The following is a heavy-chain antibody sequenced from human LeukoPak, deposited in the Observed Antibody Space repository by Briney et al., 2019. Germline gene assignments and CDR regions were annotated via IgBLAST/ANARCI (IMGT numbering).Heavy chain of an antibody. CDR2: ITPNSGGT. D-gene: IGHD4-17*01. CDR3: ARSPSRHYGYFDY. CDR1: GYTFTGYY. J-gene: IGHJ4*02. V-gene: IGHV1-2*06. Sequence: ASVRVSCTASGYTFTGYYLHWVRQAPGHGLEWMGRITPNSGGTNYAQKFQCRVTMTRDTSTSTVYMELSSLRSEDTAVYYCARSPSRHYGYFDYWGQGTLVTVSS.